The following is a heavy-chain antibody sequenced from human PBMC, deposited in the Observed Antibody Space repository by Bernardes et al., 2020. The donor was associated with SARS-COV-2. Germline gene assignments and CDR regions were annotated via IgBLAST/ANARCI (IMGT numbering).Heavy chain of an antibody. D-gene: IGHD2-8*02. CDR1: GGSSSSYY. Sequence: SETLSLTCTVSGGSSSSYYWSWIRQPPGKGLEWIGYIYYSGSTKYNPSLKSRVTISVDTSKNQFSLKLSSVTAADTAVYYCARVPHCTGGVCYFGYYMDVWGKGTTVTVSS. J-gene: IGHJ6*03. CDR3: ARVPHCTGGVCYFGYYMDV. V-gene: IGHV4-59*01. CDR2: IYYSGST.